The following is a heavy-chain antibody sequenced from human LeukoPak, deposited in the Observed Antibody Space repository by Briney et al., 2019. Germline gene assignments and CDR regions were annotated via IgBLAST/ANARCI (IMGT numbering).Heavy chain of an antibody. CDR2: INHSGSN. D-gene: IGHD2-21*01. CDR1: GGSFSGYY. V-gene: IGHV4-34*01. CDR3: LRGALWYYYDYMDV. J-gene: IGHJ6*03. Sequence: PSETLSLTSAVYGGSFSGYYWIWIRQPPGKGLEWIGEINHSGSNKSNHYLKSRITISVETSKNQFFLKLSPVTAAEPADYYGLRGALWYYYDYMDVWGKGTTVTVSS.